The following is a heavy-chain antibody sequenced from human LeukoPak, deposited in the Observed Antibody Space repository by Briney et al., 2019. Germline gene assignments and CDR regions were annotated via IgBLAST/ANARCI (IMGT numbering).Heavy chain of an antibody. D-gene: IGHD1-26*01. CDR2: MNPNSGNT. CDR3: ARGRSVGGDY. Sequence: ASVKVSCKASGYTFTSYDIHWVRQATGQGLEWMGWMNPNSGNTGYAQKFEGSVTMTRNTSIRTAYMGLSSLSSEDTAVYYCARGRSVGGDYWGQGTLVTVSS. CDR1: GYTFTSYD. V-gene: IGHV1-8*01. J-gene: IGHJ4*02.